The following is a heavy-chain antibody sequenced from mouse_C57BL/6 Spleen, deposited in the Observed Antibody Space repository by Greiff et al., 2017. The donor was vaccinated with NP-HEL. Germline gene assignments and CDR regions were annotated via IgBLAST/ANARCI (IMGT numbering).Heavy chain of an antibody. J-gene: IGHJ2*01. CDR3: AKHYYGSSYGFDY. CDR1: GFTFSDYG. V-gene: IGHV5-17*01. CDR2: ISSGSSTI. D-gene: IGHD1-1*01. Sequence: EVKLVESGGGLVKPGGSLKLSCAASGFTFSDYGMHWVRQAPEKGLEWVAYISSGSSTIYYADTVKGRFTISRDNAKNTLFLQMTSLRSEDTAMYYCAKHYYGSSYGFDYWGQGTTLTVSS.